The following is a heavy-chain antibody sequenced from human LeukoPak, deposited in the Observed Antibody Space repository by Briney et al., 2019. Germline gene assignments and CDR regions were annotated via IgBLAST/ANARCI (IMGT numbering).Heavy chain of an antibody. J-gene: IGHJ4*02. V-gene: IGHV3-9*01. D-gene: IGHD5-18*01. CDR3: VKGDERGYSYGYDF. CDR2: ISWKSGTI. Sequence: GGSLRLSCAASGFNFDDYAMHWVRQAPGKGLEWVSGISWKSGTIGYADSVKGRFTISRDNAKNSLYLQMNSLRAEDTALYYCVKGDERGYSYGYDFWGQGTLVTVSS. CDR1: GFNFDDYA.